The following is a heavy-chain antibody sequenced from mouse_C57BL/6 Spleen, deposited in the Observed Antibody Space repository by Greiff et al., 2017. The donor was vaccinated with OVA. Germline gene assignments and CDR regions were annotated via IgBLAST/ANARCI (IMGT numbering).Heavy chain of an antibody. J-gene: IGHJ3*01. V-gene: IGHV1-64*01. CDR2: IHPNSGST. D-gene: IGHD2-4*01. Sequence: VQLQQPGAELVKPGASVKLSCKASGYTFTSYWMPWVQQRPGQGLEWIGMIHPNSGSTNYNEKFKSKATLTVDKSSSTAYIQLSSLTSEDSTVYYCARGEGSYYDFAYWGQGTLVTVSA. CDR1: GYTFTSYW. CDR3: ARGEGSYYDFAY.